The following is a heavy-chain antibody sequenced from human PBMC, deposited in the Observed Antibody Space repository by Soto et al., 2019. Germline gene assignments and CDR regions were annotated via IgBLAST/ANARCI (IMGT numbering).Heavy chain of an antibody. CDR3: VRGASNWQYFDY. CDR2: FHYSGIS. V-gene: IGHV4-59*01. J-gene: IGHJ4*02. CDR1: DASIRGYY. Sequence: ETLSLTCTVSDASIRGYYWSWIRQPPGKGLEWIGYFHYSGISNYNSSLKSRVTMSLDTSKNQFSLKLSSVSAADTAIYYCVRGASNWQYFDYWGQGALVTVSS. D-gene: IGHD4-4*01.